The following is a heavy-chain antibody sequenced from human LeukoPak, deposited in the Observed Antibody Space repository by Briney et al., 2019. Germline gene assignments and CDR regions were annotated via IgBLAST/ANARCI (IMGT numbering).Heavy chain of an antibody. Sequence: PSETLSHTCAVYGGSFSGYYWSWIRQPPGKGLEWIGEINHSGSTNYNPSLKSRVTISVDTSKNQFSLKLSSVTAADTAVYYCARGALGGSSFDYWGQGTLVTVSS. D-gene: IGHD7-27*01. J-gene: IGHJ4*02. CDR2: INHSGST. CDR1: GGSFSGYY. CDR3: ARGALGGSSFDY. V-gene: IGHV4-34*01.